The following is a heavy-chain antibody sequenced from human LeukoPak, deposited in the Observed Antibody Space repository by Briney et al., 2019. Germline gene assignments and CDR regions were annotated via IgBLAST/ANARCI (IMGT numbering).Heavy chain of an antibody. J-gene: IGHJ5*02. CDR3: ARVLSTFGGFIRNWFDP. Sequence: GASVKVSCKASGYTFTSYDINWVRQATGQGLEWMGWMNPNSGNTGYAQKFQGRVTMTRNTSISTAYMELSSLRSEDTAVYYCARVLSTFGGFIRNWFDPWGQGTLVTVSS. V-gene: IGHV1-8*01. D-gene: IGHD3-16*02. CDR2: MNPNSGNT. CDR1: GYTFTSYD.